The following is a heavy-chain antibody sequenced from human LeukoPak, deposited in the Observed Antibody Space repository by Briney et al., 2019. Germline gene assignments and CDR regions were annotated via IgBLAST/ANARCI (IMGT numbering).Heavy chain of an antibody. CDR1: GFTFDDYA. CDR2: ISWDGGST. Sequence: GGSLTLSCAASGFTFDDYAMHWVRQAPGKGLEWVSLISWDGGSTYYADSVKGRFTISRDNSKNSLYLQMNSLRTEDTALYYCAKDGRAQSPCYYYYMDVWGKGTTVTVSS. CDR3: AKDGRAQSPCYYYYMDV. J-gene: IGHJ6*03. V-gene: IGHV3-43*01.